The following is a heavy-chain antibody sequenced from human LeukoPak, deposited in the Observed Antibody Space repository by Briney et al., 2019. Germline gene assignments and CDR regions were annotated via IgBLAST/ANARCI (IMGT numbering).Heavy chain of an antibody. CDR2: INHSGST. CDR1: GGAFSGYY. Sequence: PSETLSLTCAVYGGAFSGYYWSWIRQPPGKGLEWIGDINHSGSTNYNPSLKSRVTISVDTSKNQFSLKLSSATAADTAVYYCARGYCTNGVCPIGDYWGQGTLVTVSS. V-gene: IGHV4-34*01. CDR3: ARGYCTNGVCPIGDY. D-gene: IGHD2-8*01. J-gene: IGHJ4*02.